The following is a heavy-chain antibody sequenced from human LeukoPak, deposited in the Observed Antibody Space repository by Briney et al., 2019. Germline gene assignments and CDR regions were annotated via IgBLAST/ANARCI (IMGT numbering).Heavy chain of an antibody. CDR2: ISGSGGNT. Sequence: GVSLRLSCAASGFTFSTYAMSWVRQAPGKGLEWVSAISGSGGNTYYADSVKGRFTISRDNSKNTLYLQMNSLRAEDTAVYYCAKDLTLGATYFDYWGQGTLVTVSS. V-gene: IGHV3-23*01. D-gene: IGHD1-26*01. CDR3: AKDLTLGATYFDY. CDR1: GFTFSTYA. J-gene: IGHJ4*02.